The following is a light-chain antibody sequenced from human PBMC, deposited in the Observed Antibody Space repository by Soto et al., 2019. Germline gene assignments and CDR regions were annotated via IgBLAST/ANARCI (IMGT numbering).Light chain of an antibody. CDR3: QQYGSSPPT. J-gene: IGKJ1*01. V-gene: IGKV3-20*01. CDR2: GAS. CDR1: QSVGSD. Sequence: EIVMTQSPATLSVSPGERATLSCRASQSVGSDLAWYQQKPGQAPRLLIYGASIRATGIPDRFSGSGSGTDFTLTISRLEPEDFAMYHCQQYGSSPPTFGQGTKVDIK.